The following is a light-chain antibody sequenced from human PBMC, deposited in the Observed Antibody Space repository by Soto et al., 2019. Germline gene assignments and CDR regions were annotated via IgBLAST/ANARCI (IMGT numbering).Light chain of an antibody. J-gene: IGKJ1*01. CDR3: QHYNSYSEA. Sequence: DIQMTQSPSSVSASVGDRVTITCRASQGISSWLAWYQQKPGKAPKLLIYKASTLKSGVPSRFSGSGSGTEFTLTISSLQHDDFETYYCQHYNSYSEALGQGTKVDIK. CDR1: QGISSW. V-gene: IGKV1-5*03. CDR2: KAS.